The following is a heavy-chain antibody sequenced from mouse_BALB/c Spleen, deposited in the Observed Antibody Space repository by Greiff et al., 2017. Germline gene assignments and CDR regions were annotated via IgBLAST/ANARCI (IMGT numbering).Heavy chain of an antibody. J-gene: IGHJ2*01. CDR1: GYSFTSYY. CDR2: IFPGSGNT. V-gene: IGHV1-66*01. CDR3: ARYGNYVYFDY. Sequence: VQLQQSGPELVKPGASVKISCKASGYSFTSYYIHWVKQRPGQGLEWIGWIFPGSGNTKYNEKFKGKATLTADTSSSTAYMQLSSLTSEDSAVYFCARYGNYVYFDYWGQGTTLTVSS. D-gene: IGHD2-1*01.